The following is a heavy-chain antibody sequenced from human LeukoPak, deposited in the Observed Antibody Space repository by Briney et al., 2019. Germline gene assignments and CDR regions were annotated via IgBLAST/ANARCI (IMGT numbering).Heavy chain of an antibody. CDR1: GFTFSTYA. V-gene: IGHV3-23*01. J-gene: IGHJ6*02. Sequence: PGGSLRLSCAASGFTFSTYAMSWVRQAPGRGLEWVSVSGDNTYYADSVKGRFTISRDNSKNTLYLQMNSLRAEDTAVYYCARELGTSYYYYAMDVWGQGTTVTVSS. D-gene: IGHD7-27*01. CDR3: ARELGTSYYYYAMDV. CDR2: SGDNT.